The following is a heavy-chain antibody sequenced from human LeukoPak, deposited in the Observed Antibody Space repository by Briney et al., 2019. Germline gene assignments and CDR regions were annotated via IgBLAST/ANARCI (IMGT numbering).Heavy chain of an antibody. CDR2: IYSGGST. CDR3: AKSPIVVVPAARGDYFDY. V-gene: IGHV3-66*01. J-gene: IGHJ4*02. Sequence: GGSLRLSCAASGFTVSSNYMSWVRQAPGKGLEWVSVIYSGGSTYYADSVKGRFTISRDNSKNTLYLQMNSLRAEDTAVYYCAKSPIVVVPAARGDYFDYWGQGTLVTVSS. CDR1: GFTVSSNY. D-gene: IGHD2-2*01.